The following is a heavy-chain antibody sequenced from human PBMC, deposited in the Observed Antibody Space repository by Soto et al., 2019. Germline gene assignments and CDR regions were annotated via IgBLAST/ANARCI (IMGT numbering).Heavy chain of an antibody. CDR3: ARVSEILRFLGGLPDYFDY. CDR2: IYYSGST. V-gene: IGHV4-31*03. CDR1: GGSISSGGYY. J-gene: IGHJ4*02. Sequence: QVQLQESGPGLVKPSQTLSLTCTVSGGSISSGGYYWSWIRQHPGKGLEWIGYIYYSGSTYYNPSLKSRVTISVYTSKNPFSLEPGSVTAGDTAVYYCARVSEILRFLGGLPDYFDYWGQGTLVTGSS. D-gene: IGHD3-3*01.